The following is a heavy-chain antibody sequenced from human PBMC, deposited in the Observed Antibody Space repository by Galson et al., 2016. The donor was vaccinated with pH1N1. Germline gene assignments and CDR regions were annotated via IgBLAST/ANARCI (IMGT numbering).Heavy chain of an antibody. CDR3: ATGDYYTSLY. J-gene: IGHJ4*02. CDR1: GFIFSDYW. D-gene: IGHD1-26*01. CDR2: INQDGSRK. Sequence: SLRLSCAASGFIFSDYWMSWVRQAPGKGLEWVAKINQDGSRKYYVDSMKGRCTISRDNAENSLSLQMNSLGVEDTALYYCATGDYYTSLYWGQGILVTVSS. V-gene: IGHV3-7*01.